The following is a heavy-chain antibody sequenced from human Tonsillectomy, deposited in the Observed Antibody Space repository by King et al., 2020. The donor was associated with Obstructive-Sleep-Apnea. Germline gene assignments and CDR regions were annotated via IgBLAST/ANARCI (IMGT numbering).Heavy chain of an antibody. CDR3: ARIGDSSGWYADYYYYGMDV. V-gene: IGHV5-10-1*03. CDR1: GYSFTSYW. D-gene: IGHD6-19*01. Sequence: VQLVESGAEVKKPGESLRISCKGSGYSFTSYWISWVRQMPGKGLEWMGRIDPSDSYTNYSPSFQGHVTISADKSISTAYLQWSSLKASDTAMYYCARIGDSSGWYADYYYYGMDVWGQGTTVTVSS. J-gene: IGHJ6*02. CDR2: IDPSDSYT.